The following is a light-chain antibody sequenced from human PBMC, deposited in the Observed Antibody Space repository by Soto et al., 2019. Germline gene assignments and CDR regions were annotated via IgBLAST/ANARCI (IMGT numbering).Light chain of an antibody. Sequence: QSVLTQPASVSGSPGQSIAISCTGTSSDVGGYNYVSWYQQHPGKAPKLMVYDVSNRPSGVFNRFSGSKSGNTASLTISGFQAEDEADYYCSSYTSSSTYVFGTGTKVTVL. CDR1: SSDVGGYNY. CDR3: SSYTSSSTYV. J-gene: IGLJ1*01. V-gene: IGLV2-14*01. CDR2: DVS.